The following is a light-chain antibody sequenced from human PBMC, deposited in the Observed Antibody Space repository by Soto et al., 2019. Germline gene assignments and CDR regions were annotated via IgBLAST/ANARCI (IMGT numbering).Light chain of an antibody. CDR1: QSVSSY. J-gene: IGKJ4*01. CDR2: DAS. V-gene: IGKV3-11*01. CDR3: QQRSNWPPRLT. Sequence: EIVLTQSPATLSLSPGERATLACRASQSVSSYLAWYQQKPGQAPRLLIYDASNRATGIPARFSGSGSGTDFTLTISSLEPEDFAVYYCQQRSNWPPRLTFGGGTKVDIK.